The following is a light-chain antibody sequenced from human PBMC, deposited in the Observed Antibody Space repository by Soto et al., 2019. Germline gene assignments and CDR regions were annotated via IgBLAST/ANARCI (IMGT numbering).Light chain of an antibody. CDR3: QQYKSYSEFT. Sequence: DIQMTQSPSTLSASVGDRVIITCRASQSINNWLAWYQQKPGKAPKLLIPKASSLESGVPSRFSGSGSGTEFSLTISSLQPDDFATDYCQQYKSYSEFTFGPGTKVDIK. CDR2: KAS. V-gene: IGKV1-5*03. CDR1: QSINNW. J-gene: IGKJ3*01.